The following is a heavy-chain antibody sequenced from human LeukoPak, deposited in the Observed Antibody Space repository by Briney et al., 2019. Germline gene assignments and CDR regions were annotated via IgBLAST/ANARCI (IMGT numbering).Heavy chain of an antibody. V-gene: IGHV3-23*01. CDR3: AKSIGSGSLLVWFDP. CDR2: IRGSGEST. D-gene: IGHD3-10*01. Sequence: GGSLRLSCAASGFTFNIYAMTWVRQSPGKGLEWVSGIRGSGESTYYAESVKGRFTISKDNSKNTLFLQMNSLRAEDTAVYYCAKSIGSGSLLVWFDPWGPGTLVTVAS. J-gene: IGHJ5*02. CDR1: GFTFNIYA.